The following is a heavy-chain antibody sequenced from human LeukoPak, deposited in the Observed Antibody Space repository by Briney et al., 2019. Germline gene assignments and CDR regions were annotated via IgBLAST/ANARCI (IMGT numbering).Heavy chain of an antibody. CDR2: IIPIFGTA. D-gene: IGHD5-24*01. J-gene: IGHJ4*02. V-gene: IGHV1-69*13. CDR1: GGTFSSYA. Sequence: SVKVSCKASGGTFSSYAISWVRQAPGQGLEWMGGIIPIFGTANYAQKFQGRVTITADESTSTAYMELSSLRSEDTAVYYRARAEVEMATSYYFDYWGQGTLVTVSS. CDR3: ARAEVEMATSYYFDY.